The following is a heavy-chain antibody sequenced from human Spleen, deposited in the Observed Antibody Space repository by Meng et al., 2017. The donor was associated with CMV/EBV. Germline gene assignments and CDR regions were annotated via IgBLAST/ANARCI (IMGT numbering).Heavy chain of an antibody. V-gene: IGHV3-11*04. CDR1: GFTFSDYY. CDR2: ISSSGDTI. D-gene: IGHD3-16*01. CDR3: AGGLEDFDY. Sequence: LSLTCAAFGFTFSDYYMTWIRQAPGKGLEWVSYISSSGDTIFYADSVKGRFTISRDNANSSLYLQMNSLRAEDTAVYYCAGGLEDFDYWGHGTLVTVSS. J-gene: IGHJ4*01.